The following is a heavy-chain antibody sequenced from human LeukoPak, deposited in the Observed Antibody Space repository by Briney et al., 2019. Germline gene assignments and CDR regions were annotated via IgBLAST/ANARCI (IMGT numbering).Heavy chain of an antibody. J-gene: IGHJ3*02. CDR3: ASSMVRGVSCAFDI. CDR2: INPSGGST. CDR1: GYTFTSYY. V-gene: IGHV1-46*01. Sequence: ASVKVSCKASGYTFTSYYMHWVRQAPGQGLEWMGIINPSGGSTRYAQKFQGRVTMTRDMSTRTVNMEMSSLRSEDTAVYYCASSMVRGVSCAFDIWGQGTMVTVSS. D-gene: IGHD3-10*01.